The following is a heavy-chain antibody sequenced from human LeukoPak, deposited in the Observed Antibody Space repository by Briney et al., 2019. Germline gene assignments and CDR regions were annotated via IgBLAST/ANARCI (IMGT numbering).Heavy chain of an antibody. D-gene: IGHD3-22*01. Sequence: PSPTLSLTCSVAGGSISGGSSYSGWIRQPRGKGLEWIGSIYNPVSTVYNPSLNRRVTISIDTSNNQSSQELSLETTAETAVYYCARNTSYSYDSSGYLFDFWGQGTLVTVSS. CDR2: IYNPVST. J-gene: IGHJ4*02. V-gene: IGHV4-39*01. CDR1: GGSISGGSSY. CDR3: ARNTSYSYDSSGYLFDF.